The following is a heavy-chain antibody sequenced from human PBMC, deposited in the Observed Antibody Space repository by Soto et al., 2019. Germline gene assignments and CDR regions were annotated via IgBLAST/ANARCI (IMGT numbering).Heavy chain of an antibody. CDR3: AKDVNYYDSSGNKMY. CDR2: ISGSGGST. CDR1: GFTFSSYA. Sequence: GGSLRLSCAASGFTFSSYAMSWVRQAPGKGLEWVSAISGSGGSTYYADSVKGWFPISRDNSKNTLYLQMNSLRAEDTAVYYCAKDVNYYDSSGNKMYWGQGTLVTVSS. J-gene: IGHJ4*02. V-gene: IGHV3-23*01. D-gene: IGHD3-22*01.